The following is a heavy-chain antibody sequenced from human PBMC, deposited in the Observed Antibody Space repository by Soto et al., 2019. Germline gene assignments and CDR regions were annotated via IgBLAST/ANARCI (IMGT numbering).Heavy chain of an antibody. J-gene: IGHJ1*01. V-gene: IGHV3-11*01. CDR1: GFTFSSSY. D-gene: IGHD3-10*01. CDR3: ARGGFNYAS. CDR2: ISSSGVSM. Sequence: QVQLLQSGGGLVKPGGSLRLSCAASGFTFSSSYMSWIRQSPGKGLEWVSYISSSGVSMYYADSVKGRFTISRDNANNSLYLQMTSLRAEDTAVYSCARGGFNYASWGQGTLVTVSP.